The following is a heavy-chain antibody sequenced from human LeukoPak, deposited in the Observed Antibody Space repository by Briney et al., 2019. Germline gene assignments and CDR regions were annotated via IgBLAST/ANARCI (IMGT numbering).Heavy chain of an antibody. Sequence: GGSLRLSCIASGFTFNDNGMQWVRQAPGKGLEWVAVIWYDGSKKYYADFVKGRFTVPRDDSKNTLYLQMNSLRAEDTAVYYCARLRGRSFDYWGQGPLVTSPQ. V-gene: IGHV3-33*01. CDR2: IWYDGSKK. CDR3: ARLRGRSFDY. J-gene: IGHJ4*02. D-gene: IGHD3-10*01. CDR1: GFTFNDNG.